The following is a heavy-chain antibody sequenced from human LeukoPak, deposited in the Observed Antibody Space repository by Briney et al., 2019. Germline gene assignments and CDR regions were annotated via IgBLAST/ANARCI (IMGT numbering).Heavy chain of an antibody. J-gene: IGHJ3*02. V-gene: IGHV4-59*01. D-gene: IGHD2-15*01. CDR1: GGSICSYY. CDR3: ARSYCGGGSCGAFDI. Sequence: SETLSLTCTVSGGSICSYYWSWIRQPPGKGLEWIGYIYYSGNTNYNPSLKSRVTISVDTSKNQFSLRLSSVTAADTAVYYCARSYCGGGSCGAFDIWGQGTMVTVSS. CDR2: IYYSGNT.